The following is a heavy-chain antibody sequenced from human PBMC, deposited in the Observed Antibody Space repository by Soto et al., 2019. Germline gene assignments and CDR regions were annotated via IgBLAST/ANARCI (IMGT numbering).Heavy chain of an antibody. Sequence: EVQLVESGGGLVQPGGSLRLSCVASGVALSNYWINWVRQAPGKGLEWVANIKQDGSERNYVDSVKGRFTISRDNARNSLYLQMNSLRAEDTAAYYCATETSTWGCWGQGTLVTVSS. D-gene: IGHD7-27*01. CDR1: GVALSNYW. CDR3: ATETSTWGC. CDR2: IKQDGSER. V-gene: IGHV3-7*05. J-gene: IGHJ4*02.